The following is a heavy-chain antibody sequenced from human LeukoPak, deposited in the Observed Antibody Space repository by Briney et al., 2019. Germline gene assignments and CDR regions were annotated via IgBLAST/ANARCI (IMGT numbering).Heavy chain of an antibody. J-gene: IGHJ5*02. Sequence: GGSLRLSCAASGFTVSSKYINWVRQAPGKGLEWVSLIYGSTSADYADSVRGRFTISRDSSKNTLYLQMNSLRAEDTAVYYCARDPPAVRTNTYAWGQGTLVTVSS. V-gene: IGHV3-66*01. D-gene: IGHD4/OR15-4a*01. CDR1: GFTVSSKY. CDR2: IYGSTSA. CDR3: ARDPPAVRTNTYA.